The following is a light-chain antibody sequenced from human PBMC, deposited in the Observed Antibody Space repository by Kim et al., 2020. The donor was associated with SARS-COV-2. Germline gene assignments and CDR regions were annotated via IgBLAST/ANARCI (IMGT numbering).Light chain of an antibody. CDR3: QQYYKSPFT. CDR2: WSS. V-gene: IGKV4-1*01. J-gene: IGKJ4*01. Sequence: AAFNCKSSQTVLSSSNNKNYLAWYQQKPGQPPKLLIYWSSTRQSGIPDRFSGSGSGTDFTLTISSLQAEDVAVYFCQQYYKSPFTFGGGTKVDIK. CDR1: QTVLSSSNNKNY.